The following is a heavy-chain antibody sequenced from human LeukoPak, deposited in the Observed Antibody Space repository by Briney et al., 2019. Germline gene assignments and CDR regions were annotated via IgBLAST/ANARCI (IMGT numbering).Heavy chain of an antibody. CDR1: GFTVSSNY. V-gene: IGHV3-53*01. D-gene: IGHD1-26*01. CDR3: ARDGPIPYSGSLDY. J-gene: IGHJ4*02. CDR2: IYSGGST. Sequence: PGGSLRLSCAASGFTVSSNYVSWVRQAPGKGLEWVSVIYSGGSTYYADSVKGRFTISRDNSKNTLYLQMNSLRAEDTAVYYCARDGPIPYSGSLDYWGQGTLVTVSS.